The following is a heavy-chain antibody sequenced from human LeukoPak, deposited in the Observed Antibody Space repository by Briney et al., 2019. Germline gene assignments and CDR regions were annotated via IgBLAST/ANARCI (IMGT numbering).Heavy chain of an antibody. CDR2: IYPGDSDT. CDR1: GYSFTTYW. J-gene: IGHJ4*02. D-gene: IGHD6-13*01. CDR3: ARRYGPDSSPDY. V-gene: IGHV5-51*01. Sequence: HGESLKISCKGSGYSFTTYWIGWVRQMPGKGLELMGIIYPGDSDTRYSPSFKGQVTISADKSISTAYLQWSNLKASDTATYYCARRYGPDSSPDYWGQGTLVTVSS.